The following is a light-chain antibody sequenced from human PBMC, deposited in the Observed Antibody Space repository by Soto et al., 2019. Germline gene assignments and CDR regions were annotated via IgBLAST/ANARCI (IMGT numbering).Light chain of an antibody. J-gene: IGKJ2*01. V-gene: IGKV1-5*01. CDR2: DAS. CDR1: QSISSW. CDR3: QQYNSYPYT. Sequence: DIQLTQSPSFLSASVIDIVAMAVLASQSISSWLAWYQQKPGKAPKLLIYDASSLESGVPSRFSGSGSGTEFTLTISSLQPDDFATYYCQQYNSYPYTFGQGTKVDIK.